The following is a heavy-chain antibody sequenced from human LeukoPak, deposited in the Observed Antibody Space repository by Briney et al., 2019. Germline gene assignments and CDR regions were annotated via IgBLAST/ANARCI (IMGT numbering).Heavy chain of an antibody. V-gene: IGHV3-48*03. CDR2: ISSSGSTI. Sequence: GGSRRLSWAASGFTFSSYEMNWVRQAAGKGLEWVSCISSSGSTIYYADSVKGRFTTSRDNAKNSLYLQMNSLRAEDTAVYYCARVGIWFGELLYYGMDVWGKGTTVTVSS. D-gene: IGHD3-10*01. CDR1: GFTFSSYE. J-gene: IGHJ6*04. CDR3: ARVGIWFGELLYYGMDV.